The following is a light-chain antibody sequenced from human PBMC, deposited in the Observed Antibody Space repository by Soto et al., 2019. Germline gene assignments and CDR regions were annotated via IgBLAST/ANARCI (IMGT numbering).Light chain of an antibody. Sequence: AIPLAQSPSSLSASVSDRVTITCRASQSISDYLNWYQQKPGIAPKLLIYSASSLQRGVPSRFSGSGSGTEFTLTISSLQPDDLATFYCQQSNRYPLTFGGGTKVDTK. CDR3: QQSNRYPLT. V-gene: IGKV1-13*02. CDR1: QSISDY. J-gene: IGKJ4*01. CDR2: SAS.